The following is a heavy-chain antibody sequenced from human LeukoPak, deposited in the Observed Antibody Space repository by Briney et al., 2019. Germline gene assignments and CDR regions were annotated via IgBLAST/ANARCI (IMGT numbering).Heavy chain of an antibody. V-gene: IGHV4-4*07. D-gene: IGHD5-24*01. CDR1: DGSINGYY. J-gene: IGHJ4*02. CDR3: ARGIDAYKVAY. Sequence: SETLSLTCSVSDGSINGYYWNWIRQPPGGGLEWIGCIHPSGSAHYNPSLKNRVTISLDTSSNRFFLNINSVAAADTALYYCARGIDAYKVAYWGQGTLVTVSS. CDR2: IHPSGSA.